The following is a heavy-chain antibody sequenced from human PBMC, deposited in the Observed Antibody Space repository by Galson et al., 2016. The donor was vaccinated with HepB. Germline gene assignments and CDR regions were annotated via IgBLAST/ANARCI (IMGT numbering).Heavy chain of an antibody. CDR3: ASNGVVGCGVARLDY. D-gene: IGHD2-15*01. Sequence: SVKVSCKASGYDFSTYGISWVRQAPGRGLEWMGWISAYHGDRNYAQRFQGRVTMTTDTSTNTVSLKLSPVTAADTAVYYCASNGVVGCGVARLDYWGQGTLVTVSS. V-gene: IGHV1-18*04. J-gene: IGHJ4*02. CDR2: ISAYHGDR. CDR1: GYDFSTYG.